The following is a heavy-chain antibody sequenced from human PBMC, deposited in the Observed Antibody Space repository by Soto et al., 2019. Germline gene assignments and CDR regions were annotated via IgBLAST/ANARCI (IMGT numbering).Heavy chain of an antibody. CDR2: INRDGSRK. J-gene: IGHJ3*01. Sequence: GGSLRLSCSASGFTFSSYWMHWVRQGAGKGLVWVSRINRDGSRKTHVDSVKGRFTISRDNAKNTLYLQMNSLRTEDTAVYYCATEGIQLDAFDVWGQGAMVTVSS. D-gene: IGHD5-18*01. V-gene: IGHV3-74*01. CDR3: ATEGIQLDAFDV. CDR1: GFTFSSYW.